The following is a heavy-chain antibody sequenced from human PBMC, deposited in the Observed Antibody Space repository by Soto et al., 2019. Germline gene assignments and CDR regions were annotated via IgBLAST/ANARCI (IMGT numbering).Heavy chain of an antibody. CDR3: ERDGYDGSGSPYPAY. CDR2: IYYLGST. J-gene: IGHJ4*02. Sequence: PSKTLSLTCSVSGGSMSEYFWSWIRQSPGKGLEWIGYIYYLGSTDYNPSLKSRVTISVDTSKRQFSLRLTSVTAADTAVYYCERDGYDGSGSPYPAYWGPGTQVT. D-gene: IGHD3-10*01. V-gene: IGHV4-59*01. CDR1: GGSMSEYF.